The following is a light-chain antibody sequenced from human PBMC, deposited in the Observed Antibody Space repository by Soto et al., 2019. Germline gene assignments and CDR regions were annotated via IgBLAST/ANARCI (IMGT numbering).Light chain of an antibody. J-gene: IGKJ2*01. Sequence: EIVWTKSPSTLSLSPGETATLSCRVSQGLSGSIAWYQQKPGQPPRLLSYDASNRATGIPARFSGSGSGTDFTLTISSLEPEDFAVYYCHQYSNWQYTFGQGTKLEIK. V-gene: IGKV3-11*01. CDR1: QGLSGS. CDR2: DAS. CDR3: HQYSNWQYT.